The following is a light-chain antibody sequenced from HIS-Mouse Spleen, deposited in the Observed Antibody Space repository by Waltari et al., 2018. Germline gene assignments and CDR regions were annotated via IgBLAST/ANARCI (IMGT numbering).Light chain of an antibody. CDR2: AAA. CDR3: QQLNSYPPT. CDR1: QGISSY. Sequence: DIQLTQSPSFLSASVGDRVTITCRASQGISSYLAWYQQKPGKAPKLRIYAAATLQSRVPSRFSGSGSGTEFTLTISSLQPEDFATYYCQQLNSYPPTFGQGTKVEIK. J-gene: IGKJ1*01. V-gene: IGKV1-9*01.